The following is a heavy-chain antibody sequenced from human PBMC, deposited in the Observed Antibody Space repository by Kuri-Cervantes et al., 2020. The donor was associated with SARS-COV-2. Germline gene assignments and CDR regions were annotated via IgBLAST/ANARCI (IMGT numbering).Heavy chain of an antibody. CDR2: ISGSGETI. CDR3: ALEIMSFFGMDV. Sequence: GGSLRLSCATSGFTFSTYSMNWVRQAPGKGLEWVSVISGSGETIHYADSVQGRFTISRDNSKKMLYLQMKSLRAEDTATYYCALEIMSFFGMDVWGQGTTVTVSS. V-gene: IGHV3-23*01. D-gene: IGHD2-8*01. J-gene: IGHJ6*02. CDR1: GFTFSTYS.